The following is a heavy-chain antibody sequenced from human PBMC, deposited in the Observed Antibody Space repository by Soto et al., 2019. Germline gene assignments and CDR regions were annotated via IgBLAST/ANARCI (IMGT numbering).Heavy chain of an antibody. J-gene: IGHJ3*02. Sequence: QVQLVQSGAEVKKPGSSVKVSCKASVGTFSSYTISWVRQAPGQGLEWMGRIIPILGIANYAQKFQGRVTITADKSTSTAYMELSSLRTEDTAVYYCARGELPRHDAFYIWGQGTMGTVSS. D-gene: IGHD1-26*01. V-gene: IGHV1-69*02. CDR2: IIPILGIA. CDR3: ARGELPRHDAFYI. CDR1: VGTFSSYT.